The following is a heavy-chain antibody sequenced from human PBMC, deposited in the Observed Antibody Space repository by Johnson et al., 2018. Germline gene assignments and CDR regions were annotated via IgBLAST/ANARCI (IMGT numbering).Heavy chain of an antibody. Sequence: VQLVESGGGLVKPGGSLRLSCAASGFTFSSYSMNWVRQAPGKGLEWVSSISSSSSYIYYAESVQGRFTISRDNSKNTRYLQMNSLRAEDTAVYYGAKGMGVASDYYYYYYMDVWGKGTTVTVSS. CDR1: GFTFSSYS. CDR3: AKGMGVASDYYYYYYMDV. J-gene: IGHJ6*03. CDR2: ISSSSSYI. D-gene: IGHD5-12*01. V-gene: IGHV3-21*01.